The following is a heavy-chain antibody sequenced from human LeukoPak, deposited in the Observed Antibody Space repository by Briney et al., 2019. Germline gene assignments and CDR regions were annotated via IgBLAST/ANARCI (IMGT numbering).Heavy chain of an antibody. J-gene: IGHJ5*02. D-gene: IGHD3-10*01. CDR3: ARGGTTYFSGSGTHP. V-gene: IGHV4-34*01. CDR1: GGSFSGFF. Sequence: PSETLSLTCGVSGGSFSGFFWTWIRQSPGRGLEWIGEINRRGTTYYNPSLESRLAISLDTSRNQFFLNQTSVTAADTAVYFCARGGTTYFSGSGTHPWGQGTLVTVSS. CDR2: INRRGTT.